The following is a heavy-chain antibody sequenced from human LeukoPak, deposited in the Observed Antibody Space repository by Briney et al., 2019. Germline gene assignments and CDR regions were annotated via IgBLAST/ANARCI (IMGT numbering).Heavy chain of an antibody. CDR2: IYHSGST. CDR3: ARTDISTGYYLDY. CDR1: GGSISSSNW. Sequence: SETLSLTCAVSGGSISSSNWWSWVRQPPGKGLEWIGEIYHSGSTNYNPSLKSRVTISVDKSKNQFSLKLSSVTAADTAVYYCARTDISTGYYLDYWGQGTLVTVSS. D-gene: IGHD3-9*01. V-gene: IGHV4-4*02. J-gene: IGHJ4*02.